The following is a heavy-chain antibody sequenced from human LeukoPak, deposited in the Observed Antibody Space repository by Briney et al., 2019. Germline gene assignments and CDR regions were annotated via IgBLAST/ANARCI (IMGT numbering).Heavy chain of an antibody. V-gene: IGHV3-48*04. D-gene: IGHD5-24*01. J-gene: IGHJ3*02. CDR2: ISGSSGTI. CDR3: ARGRDGYNNSGRGYDI. CDR1: GFTFSSYS. Sequence: GGSLCLSCAASGFTFSSYSMNWVRQAPGRGLEWVSYISGSSGTIYYADSVKRRFTIARDNAKNPLYLQMNSLRAEDTAVYYCARGRDGYNNSGRGYDIWGQGTIVTVSS.